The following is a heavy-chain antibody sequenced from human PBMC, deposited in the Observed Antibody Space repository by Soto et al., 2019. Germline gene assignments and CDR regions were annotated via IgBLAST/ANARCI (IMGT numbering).Heavy chain of an antibody. V-gene: IGHV1-69*13. CDR2: IIPIFGTA. CDR3: ARDVVVAATCLGH. CDR1: GGTFSSYA. J-gene: IGHJ5*02. Sequence: SVKVSCKASGGTFSSYAISWVRQAPGQGLEWMGGIIPIFGTANYAQKFQGRVPITADESTSTAYMELSSLRSEDTAVYYCARDVVVAATCLGHWGQGTLVTVSS. D-gene: IGHD2-15*01.